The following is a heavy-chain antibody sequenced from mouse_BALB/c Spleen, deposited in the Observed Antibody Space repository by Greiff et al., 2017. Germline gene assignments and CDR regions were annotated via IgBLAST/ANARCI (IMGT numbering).Heavy chain of an antibody. Sequence: QVQLQQSGAELVRPGASVTLSCKASGYTFTDYEMHWVKQTPVHGLEWIGAIDPETGGTAYNQKFKDKATLTVDKSSSTAYMQLSSPTSEDSAVYYCARKEIRGFAYWGQGTLVTVSA. J-gene: IGHJ3*01. CDR3: ARKEIRGFAY. CDR1: GYTFTDYE. CDR2: IDPETGGT. V-gene: IGHV1-15*01. D-gene: IGHD2-4*01.